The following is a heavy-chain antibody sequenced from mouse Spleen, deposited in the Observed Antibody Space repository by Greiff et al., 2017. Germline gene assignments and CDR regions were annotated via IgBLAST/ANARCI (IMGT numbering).Heavy chain of an antibody. J-gene: IGHJ4*01. CDR2: IWGGGST. V-gene: IGHV2-6*01. D-gene: IGHD1-1*01. CDR1: GFSLTSYG. CDR3: ASGLRGGAMDY. Sequence: QVQLQQSGPGLVAPSQSLSITCTVSGFSLTSYGVDWVRQSPGKGLEWLGVIWGGGSTNYNSALKSRLSISKDNSKSQVFLKMNSLQTDDTAMYYCASGLRGGAMDYWGQGTSVTVSS.